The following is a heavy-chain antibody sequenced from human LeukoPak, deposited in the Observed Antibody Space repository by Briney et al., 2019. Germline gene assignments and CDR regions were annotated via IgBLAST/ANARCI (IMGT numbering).Heavy chain of an antibody. CDR1: GYTFTNYG. CDR3: ARRGEGYNFAY. CDR2: ISAYSGNT. V-gene: IGHV1-18*01. J-gene: IGHJ4*02. Sequence: ASVKVSCKASGYTFTNYGISWVRQAPGQGLEWMGWISAYSGNTNYAQNLQGRVTMTRDTSISTAYMELSSLRSDDTAVYYCARRGEGYNFAYWGQGTLVTVSS. D-gene: IGHD5-24*01.